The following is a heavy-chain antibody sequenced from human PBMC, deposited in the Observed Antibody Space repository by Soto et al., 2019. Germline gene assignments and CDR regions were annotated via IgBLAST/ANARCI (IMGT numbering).Heavy chain of an antibody. CDR3: ASRSGSYYDY. CDR1: GGSISSYY. V-gene: IGHV4-59*01. CDR2: IYYSGST. J-gene: IGHJ4*02. Sequence: SETLSLTCTVSGGSISSYYWSWIRQPPGKGLEWIGYIYYSGSTNYNPSLKSRVTISVDTSKNQFSLKLSSVTAADTAVYYFASRSGSYYDYWGQGTLVTVSS. D-gene: IGHD1-26*01.